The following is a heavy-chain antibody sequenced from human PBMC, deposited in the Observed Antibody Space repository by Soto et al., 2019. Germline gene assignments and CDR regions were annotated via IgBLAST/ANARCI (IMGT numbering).Heavy chain of an antibody. CDR1: GFTFSSYA. CDR3: AKRRGAGGHFDY. Sequence: DVQLLESGGGLVQPEGSLRLSCAASGFTFSSYAMGWVRQGPGKGLEWVAVVSIGGSTHYADSVRGQFTISRDNSKNTLSLQMNSLTAEDTAVYFCAKRRGAGGHFDYWGQVALVTVSS. CDR2: VSIGGST. J-gene: IGHJ4*02. D-gene: IGHD2-15*01. V-gene: IGHV3-23*01.